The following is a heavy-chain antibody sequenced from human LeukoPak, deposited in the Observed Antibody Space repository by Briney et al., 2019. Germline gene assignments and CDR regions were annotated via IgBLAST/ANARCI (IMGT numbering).Heavy chain of an antibody. CDR1: GYTFNSYG. Sequence: ASVKVSCKASGYTFNSYGISWVRQAPGQGLEWMGWVSAYNGQTNYAQKFQGRVTMTTDTSTSTASLELRSLRSDDTAVYYCARLIPQKWELPGKWFDPWGQGTLVTVSS. V-gene: IGHV1-18*01. J-gene: IGHJ5*02. CDR3: ARLIPQKWELPGKWFDP. D-gene: IGHD1-26*01. CDR2: VSAYNGQT.